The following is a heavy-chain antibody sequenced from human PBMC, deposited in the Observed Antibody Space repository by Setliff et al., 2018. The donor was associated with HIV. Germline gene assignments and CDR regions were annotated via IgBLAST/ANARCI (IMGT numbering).Heavy chain of an antibody. CDR2: IIPIARAP. CDR1: GGIFNTYG. D-gene: IGHD3-10*01. CDR3: ARGYYNSGNYFEY. Sequence: SVKVSCKASGGIFNTYGMNWVRQAPGQGLEWMGGIIPIARAPNYAQKFQGRVTLTRDTSASTVYLDLSSLRSEDTAIYYCARGYYNSGNYFEYWGQGTLVTVSS. J-gene: IGHJ4*02. V-gene: IGHV1-69*05.